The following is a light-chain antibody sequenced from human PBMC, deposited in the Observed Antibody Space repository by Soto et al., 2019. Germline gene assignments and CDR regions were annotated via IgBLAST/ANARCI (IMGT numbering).Light chain of an antibody. Sequence: DIQMTQSPSSVSASLGDIVTITCRASQGIGGYLAWFQQKPGNVPKLLIYAASTLQSGVPSRFSGIGSGTDFTLTISSLQHEDVATYYCQKYNSAPLTFGGGTKVEIK. CDR1: QGIGGY. CDR3: QKYNSAPLT. V-gene: IGKV1-27*01. J-gene: IGKJ4*01. CDR2: AAS.